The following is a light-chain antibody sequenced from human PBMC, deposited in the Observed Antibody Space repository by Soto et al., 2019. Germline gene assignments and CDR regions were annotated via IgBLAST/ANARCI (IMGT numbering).Light chain of an antibody. CDR1: QSISSW. Sequence: DIQLNQSPSTLTASVGDRVTITCRASQSISSWLAWYQQKPGKAPNLLIYDASTLHSGVPSRFSGSGSGTEFTLTISSLQPDDFATYYCQHYNSYSEAFGQGTKVDIK. CDR3: QHYNSYSEA. J-gene: IGKJ1*01. CDR2: DAS. V-gene: IGKV1-5*01.